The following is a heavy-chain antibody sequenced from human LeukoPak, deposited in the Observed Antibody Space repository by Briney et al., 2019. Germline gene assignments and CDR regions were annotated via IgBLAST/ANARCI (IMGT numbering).Heavy chain of an antibody. CDR1: GGSISNSY. J-gene: IGHJ4*02. Sequence: ETESLTCTVSGGSISNSYWSWIRQPPGKGLEWIGYFYYSRSTNYNPSLKSRVTISVDTSKNHFSLKLSSVTAADTALYYCARGIAAACTPFDYWGQGTPVTVSS. V-gene: IGHV4-59*01. D-gene: IGHD6-13*01. CDR2: FYYSRST. CDR3: ARGIAAACTPFDY.